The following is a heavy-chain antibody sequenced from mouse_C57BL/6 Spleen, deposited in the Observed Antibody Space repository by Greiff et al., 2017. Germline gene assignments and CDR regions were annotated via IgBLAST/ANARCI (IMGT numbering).Heavy chain of an antibody. CDR3: ARLGYYGSSLDD. CDR2: IDPSDSET. CDR1: GYTFTSYW. V-gene: IGHV1-52*01. Sequence: QVQLQQPGAELVRPGSSVKLSCKASGYTFTSYWMHWVKQRPIQGLEWIGNIDPSDSETHYNQKFKDKATLTVDKSSSTAYMQLSSLTSEDSAVYYCARLGYYGSSLDDWGQGTTLTVSS. D-gene: IGHD1-1*01. J-gene: IGHJ2*01.